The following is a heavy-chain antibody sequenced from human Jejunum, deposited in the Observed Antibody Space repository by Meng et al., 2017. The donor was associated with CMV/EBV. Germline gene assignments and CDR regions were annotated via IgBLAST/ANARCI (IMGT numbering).Heavy chain of an antibody. CDR2: IHYSEST. V-gene: IGHV4-59*01. Sequence: TGSGGSISSYYWSWVRQSPGKGLEWLGYIHYSESTKYNPSLESRVTMSLDRSRNQFSLRLSYVTAADTAVYFCVRGVSPTEWPLEKWGQGTLVTVSS. CDR1: GGSISSYY. D-gene: IGHD3-3*01. CDR3: VRGVSPTEWPLEK. J-gene: IGHJ4*02.